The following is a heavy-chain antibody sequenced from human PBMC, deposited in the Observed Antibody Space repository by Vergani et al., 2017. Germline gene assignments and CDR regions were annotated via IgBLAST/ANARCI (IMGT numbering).Heavy chain of an antibody. CDR1: GYTFISYG. D-gene: IGHD6-13*01. V-gene: IGHV1-18*01. CDR3: ARDREDYNSSWFYYAMDV. CDR2: ISPYNGNT. J-gene: IGHJ6*02. Sequence: QVQLVQSGAEVKKPGASVKVSCKASGYTFISYGISWVRQAPGQGREWMGWISPYNGNTNYAQKLQGRVTMTTDTSTSTAYMELRSLRSDDTAVFYCARDREDYNSSWFYYAMDVWGQGTTVTVSS.